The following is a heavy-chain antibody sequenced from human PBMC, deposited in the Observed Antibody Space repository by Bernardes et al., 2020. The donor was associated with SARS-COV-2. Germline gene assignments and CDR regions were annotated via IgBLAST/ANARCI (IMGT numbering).Heavy chain of an antibody. V-gene: IGHV1-24*01. CDR1: GYTLTELS. Sequence: ASVKVSCKVSGYTLTELSMHWVRQAPGKGLEWMGGFDPEDGETIYAQKFQGRVTMTEDTSTDTAYMELSSLRSEDTAVYYCATSTIFGVAPNWFDPWGQGTLFTVSS. J-gene: IGHJ5*02. CDR2: FDPEDGET. CDR3: ATSTIFGVAPNWFDP. D-gene: IGHD3-3*01.